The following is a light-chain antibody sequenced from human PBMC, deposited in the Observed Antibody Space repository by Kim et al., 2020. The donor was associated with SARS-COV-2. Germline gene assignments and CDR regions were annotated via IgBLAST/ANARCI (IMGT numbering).Light chain of an antibody. CDR1: RSFSTN. J-gene: IGKJ4*01. V-gene: IGKV3-15*01. CDR3: QQYNNWPPLT. Sequence: SPGEIATLSFRASRSFSTNLAWYQHKPGQAPRLLIYGASTRATGIPARFSGSGSGTEFTLTISSLQSEDFAVYYCQQYNNWPPLTFGRGTKVDIK. CDR2: GAS.